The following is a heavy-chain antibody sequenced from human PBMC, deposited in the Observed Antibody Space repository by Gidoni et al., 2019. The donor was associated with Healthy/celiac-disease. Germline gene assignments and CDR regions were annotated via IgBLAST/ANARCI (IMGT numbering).Heavy chain of an antibody. V-gene: IGHV3-33*01. Sequence: QVQLVESGGGVVQPGRSLRLSCAASGFTFSSYGMHWVRQAQGKGVEWVAVIWYDGSNKYYADSVKGRFTISRDNSKNTLYLQMNSLRAEDTAVYYCARDLYCSSTSCYFGFDIWGQGTMVTVSS. CDR1: GFTFSSYG. J-gene: IGHJ3*02. CDR3: ARDLYCSSTSCYFGFDI. CDR2: IWYDGSNK. D-gene: IGHD2-2*01.